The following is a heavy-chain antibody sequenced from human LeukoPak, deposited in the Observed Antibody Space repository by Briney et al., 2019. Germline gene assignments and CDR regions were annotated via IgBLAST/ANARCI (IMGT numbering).Heavy chain of an antibody. CDR2: IYHSGGA. D-gene: IGHD1-14*01. CDR3: AYNRNFALDN. V-gene: IGHV4-4*02. CDR1: GASIDSHSW. Sequence: SGTLSLTCAVSGASIDSHSWWSWVRQPPAKGLEWIGEIYHSGGANYKPSLKSRVTMSVDTSKNHFSLKLTSVTAADTAVYYCAYNRNFALDNWGQGTLVTVSS. J-gene: IGHJ4*02.